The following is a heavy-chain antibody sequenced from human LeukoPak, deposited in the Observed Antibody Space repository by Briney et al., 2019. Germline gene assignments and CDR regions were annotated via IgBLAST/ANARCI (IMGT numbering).Heavy chain of an antibody. CDR2: IYHSGST. CDR1: GGPISSSNW. J-gene: IGHJ6*04. CDR3: ARDRTGYSSGWYIGGYYYGMDV. D-gene: IGHD6-19*01. V-gene: IGHV4-4*02. Sequence: PSGTLSLTCAVSGGPISSSNWWSWVRQPPGKGLEWIGEIYHSGSTNYNPSLKSRVTISVDKSKNQFSLKLSSVTAADTAVYYCARDRTGYSSGWYIGGYYYGMDVWGKGTTVTVSS.